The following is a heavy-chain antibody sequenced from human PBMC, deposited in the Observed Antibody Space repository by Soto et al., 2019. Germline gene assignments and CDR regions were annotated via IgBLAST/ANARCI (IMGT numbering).Heavy chain of an antibody. CDR2: ISYDGSNK. CDR3: ARDKPHSLPGIAAAGTFSY. V-gene: IGHV3-30-3*01. D-gene: IGHD6-13*01. CDR1: GFTFSSYA. J-gene: IGHJ4*02. Sequence: GGSLRLSCAASGFTFSSYAMHWVRQAPGKGLEWVAVISYDGSNKYYADSVKGRFTISRDNSKNTLYLQMNSLRAEDTAVYYCARDKPHSLPGIAAAGTFSYWGQGTLVTVSS.